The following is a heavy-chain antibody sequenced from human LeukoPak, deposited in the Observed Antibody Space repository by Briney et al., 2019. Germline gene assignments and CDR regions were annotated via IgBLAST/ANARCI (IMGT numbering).Heavy chain of an antibody. V-gene: IGHV3-21*01. Sequence: GGSLRLSCAASGFTFSSYSMNGVRRAPGKGLEWISSISSSSSYIYYADSVKGRFTISRDNAKNSLYLQMNSLRAEDTAVYYCARDIVVVPTAIPRVAFDIWGQGTMVTVS. CDR1: GFTFSSYS. CDR2: ISSSSSYI. J-gene: IGHJ3*02. D-gene: IGHD2-2*01. CDR3: ARDIVVVPTAIPRVAFDI.